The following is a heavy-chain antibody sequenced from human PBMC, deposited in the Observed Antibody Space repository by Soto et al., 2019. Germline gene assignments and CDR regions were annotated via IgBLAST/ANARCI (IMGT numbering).Heavy chain of an antibody. V-gene: IGHV4-4*02. CDR2: IYHNEHT. CDR3: GRTEDCSYGVDV. J-gene: IGHJ6*02. CDR1: GVSISSSQW. Sequence: QVQLQESGPGLVKPSGTLSLTCAVSGVSISSSQWWSWVRQPPGRGLEWIGEIYHNEHTNYNPSLRRRFTMSLDKSNNPVSLKLSAVTAAGSATDYCGRTEDCSYGVDVWGQGTTVTGSS.